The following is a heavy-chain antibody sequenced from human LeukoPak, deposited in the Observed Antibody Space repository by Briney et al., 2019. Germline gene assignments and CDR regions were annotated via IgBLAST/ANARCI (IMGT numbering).Heavy chain of an antibody. V-gene: IGHV3-48*03. CDR2: ISSSGSTI. CDR1: GFTFGDYA. Sequence: GGSLRLSCTASGFTFGDYAMTWVRQAPGKGLEWVSYISSSGSTIYYADSVKGRFTISRDNAKNSLYLQMNSLRAEDTAVYYCARGPNFGVANNWFDPWGQGTLVTVSS. J-gene: IGHJ5*02. D-gene: IGHD3-3*01. CDR3: ARGPNFGVANNWFDP.